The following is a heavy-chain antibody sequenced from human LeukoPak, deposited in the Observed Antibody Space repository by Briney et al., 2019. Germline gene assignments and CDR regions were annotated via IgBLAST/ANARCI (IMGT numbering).Heavy chain of an antibody. CDR2: IYYSGST. V-gene: IGHV4-30-4*08. CDR1: GGSISSGDYY. Sequence: SETLSLTCTVSGGSISSGDYYWRWIRKPPGKGLESIGYIYYSGSTYYNPALKSRVTISVDTSKNQFSLKLSSVTAADTAVYYCARVRVTISIDPWGQGTLVTVSS. D-gene: IGHD3-3*01. J-gene: IGHJ5*02. CDR3: ARVRVTISIDP.